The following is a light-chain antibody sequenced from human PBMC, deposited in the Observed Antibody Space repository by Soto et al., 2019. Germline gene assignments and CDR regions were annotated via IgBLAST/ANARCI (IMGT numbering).Light chain of an antibody. CDR1: XXXVGGYNY. V-gene: IGLV2-11*01. CDR2: DVS. Sequence: QSALTQPRSVSGSPGQSVTXSXXXTXXXVGGYNYASWYQQHPGKAPKLMIYDVSKRPSGVPDRFSGSKSGNTASLAISGLQAEDEADYYCCSYAGSYTYVFGTGTKLTVL. CDR3: CSYAGSYTYV. J-gene: IGLJ1*01.